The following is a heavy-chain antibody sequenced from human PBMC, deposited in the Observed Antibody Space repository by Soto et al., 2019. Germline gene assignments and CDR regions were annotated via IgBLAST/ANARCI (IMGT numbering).Heavy chain of an antibody. D-gene: IGHD6-13*01. V-gene: IGHV3-23*01. CDR3: AKDFIAYLSSWFHL. CDR1: EFTFSSNA. CDR2: ITGSGSTT. J-gene: IGHJ5*02. Sequence: EVQLLESGGGLVQPGGSLRLSCAASEFTFSSNAMHWVRQAPGKGLEWVSGITGSGSTTFYADSVKGRFTISRDNSKNTLYLHMSSLRAEDTATYYCAKDFIAYLSSWFHLWGQGTLVTVSS.